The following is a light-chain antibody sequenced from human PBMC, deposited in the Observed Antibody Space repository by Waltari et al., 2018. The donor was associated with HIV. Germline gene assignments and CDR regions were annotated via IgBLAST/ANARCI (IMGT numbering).Light chain of an antibody. CDR3: SSYRNSTFYV. V-gene: IGLV2-14*03. CDR2: DVS. CDR1: TSDVGGYNY. Sequence: QSALTQPASVSGSPGQSITISCTGTTSDVGGYNYVSWYQQRPGKAPRVIIYDVSNRPSGVSDRFSGSKSGNTASLTISGLQAEDEADYFCSSYRNSTFYVFGNGTKVTVL. J-gene: IGLJ1*01.